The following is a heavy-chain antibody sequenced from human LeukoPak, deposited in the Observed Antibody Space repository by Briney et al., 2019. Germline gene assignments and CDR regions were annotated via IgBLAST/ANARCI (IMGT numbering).Heavy chain of an antibody. CDR1: GFTVNSNY. CDR2: IYSGGGT. CDR3: ARGMVRSYYGLDL. V-gene: IGHV3-53*01. J-gene: IGHJ6*02. Sequence: GGSLRLSCAASGFTVNSNYIRWVRQAPGKGLEWVSVIYSGGGTLYADSVKGRFTISRDISKNTVFLQMNSVRTEDTALYHCARGMVRSYYGLDLWGQGTTVIVSS. D-gene: IGHD3-10*01.